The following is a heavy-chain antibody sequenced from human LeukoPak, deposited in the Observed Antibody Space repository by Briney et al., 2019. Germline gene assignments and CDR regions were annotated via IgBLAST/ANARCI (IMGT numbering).Heavy chain of an antibody. CDR2: IIHSGST. V-gene: IGHV4-34*12. D-gene: IGHD2-2*01. J-gene: IGHJ4*02. CDR3: ARRGCSSTSCYDY. Sequence: SETLSLTCAVYGGSFSGYYWSWIRQPPGKGLEWIGEIIHSGSTNYNPSLKSRVTISVDTSKNQFSLKLSSVTAADTAVYYCARRGCSSTSCYDYWGQGTLVTVSS. CDR1: GGSFSGYY.